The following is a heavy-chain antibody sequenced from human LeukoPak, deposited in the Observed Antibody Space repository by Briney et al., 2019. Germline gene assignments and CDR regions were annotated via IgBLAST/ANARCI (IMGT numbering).Heavy chain of an antibody. J-gene: IGHJ6*03. CDR2: IFTSGIT. CDR3: AREISGSYYNPLGYMDI. CDR1: GGSISLYY. Sequence: SETLSLTCTVSGGSISLYYWNWIRQPAGKGLEWIGRIFTSGITNYNPSLKSRVTMSVDTSKSQFSLALSSVTAADTAVYYCAREISGSYYNPLGYMDIWGKGTTVTVAS. D-gene: IGHD3-10*01. V-gene: IGHV4-4*07.